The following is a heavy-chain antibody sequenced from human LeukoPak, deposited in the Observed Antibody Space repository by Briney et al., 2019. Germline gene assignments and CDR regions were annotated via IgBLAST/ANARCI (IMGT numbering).Heavy chain of an antibody. Sequence: ASVKVSCKASGYTFTSYYMHWVRQAPGQGLEWMGIINPSGCSTSYAQKFQGRVTMTRDTSTSTVYMELSSLRSEDTAVYYCARDRDLYCSGGSCYPGYFDYWGQGTLVTVSS. V-gene: IGHV1-46*01. CDR1: GYTFTSYY. D-gene: IGHD2-15*01. CDR2: INPSGCST. J-gene: IGHJ4*02. CDR3: ARDRDLYCSGGSCYPGYFDY.